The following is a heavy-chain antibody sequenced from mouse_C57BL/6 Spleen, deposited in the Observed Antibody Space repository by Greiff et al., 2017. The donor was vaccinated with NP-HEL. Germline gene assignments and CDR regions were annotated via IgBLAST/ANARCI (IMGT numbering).Heavy chain of an antibody. CDR2: IHPNSGST. V-gene: IGHV1-64*01. CDR1: GYTFTDYY. Sequence: QVQLQQSGPVLVKPGASVKMSCKASGYTFTDYYMNWVKQRPGQGLEWIGMIHPNSGSTNYNEKFKSKATLTVDKSSSTAYMQLSSLTSEDSAVYYCARYTNCDGYRYFDVWGTGTTVTVSS. D-gene: IGHD4-1*01. CDR3: ARYTNCDGYRYFDV. J-gene: IGHJ1*03.